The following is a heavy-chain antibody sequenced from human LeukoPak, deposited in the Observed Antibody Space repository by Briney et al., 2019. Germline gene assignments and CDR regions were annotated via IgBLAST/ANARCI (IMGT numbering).Heavy chain of an antibody. V-gene: IGHV4-39*01. CDR3: ASPGYSYGISFDY. CDR2: IYYSGST. Sequence: SETLSLTCTVSGGSISSSSCFWGWIRQPPGKGLEWIGSIYYSGSTYYNPSLKSRVAISVDTSKNQFSLKLSSVTAADTAVYYCASPGYSYGISFDYWGQGTLVTVSS. D-gene: IGHD5-18*01. CDR1: GGSISSSSCF. J-gene: IGHJ4*02.